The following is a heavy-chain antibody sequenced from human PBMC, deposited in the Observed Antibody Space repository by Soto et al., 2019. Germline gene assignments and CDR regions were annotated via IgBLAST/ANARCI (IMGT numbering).Heavy chain of an antibody. J-gene: IGHJ4*02. CDR3: ASVKAKWGNSREHAGY. CDR1: GFTFSNYA. CDR2: VSYDGDNE. Sequence: GGSLRLSCAASGFTFSNYAMHWVRQAPGKGLEWVAIVSYDGDNEYYADSVRGRFFISRDNGKNSVYLQMDSLRDEDTAVYYCASVKAKWGNSREHAGYWGQGT. D-gene: IGHD1-26*01. V-gene: IGHV3-30*03.